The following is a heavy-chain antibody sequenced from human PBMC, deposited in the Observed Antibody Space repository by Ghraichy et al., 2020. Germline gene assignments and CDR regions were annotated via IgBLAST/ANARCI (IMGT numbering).Heavy chain of an antibody. CDR1: GGSISSYY. CDR2: IYYSGST. J-gene: IGHJ6*02. Sequence: SETLSLTCTVSGGSISSYYWSWIRQPPGKGLEWIGYIYYSGSTNYNPSLKSRVTISVDTSKNQFSLKLSSVTAADTAVYYCARRASSIGLDYYYYYGMDVWGQGTTVTVSS. D-gene: IGHD6-13*01. V-gene: IGHV4-59*01. CDR3: ARRASSIGLDYYYYYGMDV.